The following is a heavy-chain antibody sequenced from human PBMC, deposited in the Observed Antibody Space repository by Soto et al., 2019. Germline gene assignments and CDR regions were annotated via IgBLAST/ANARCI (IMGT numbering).Heavy chain of an antibody. CDR1: GGSISSGDYY. J-gene: IGHJ4*02. V-gene: IGHV4-30-4*01. CDR2: IYYSGST. D-gene: IGHD3-10*01. CDR3: ARDFGYYGSGSRDY. Sequence: SETLSLTCTVSGGSISSGDYYWSWIRQPPGKGLEWIGYIYYSGSTYYNPSLKSRVTISVDTSKNQFSLKLSSVTAADTAVYYCARDFGYYGSGSRDYWGQGTLVTVSS.